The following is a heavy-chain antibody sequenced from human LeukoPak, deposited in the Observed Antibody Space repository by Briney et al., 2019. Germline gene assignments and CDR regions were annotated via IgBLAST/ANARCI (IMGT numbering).Heavy chain of an antibody. CDR3: ARGLVAAATGWFDP. V-gene: IGHV4-59*02. J-gene: IGHJ5*02. CDR1: GGSVNTYY. D-gene: IGHD2-2*01. CDR2: IYYSGNT. Sequence: SETLSLTCTVSGGSVNTYYWTWIRQPPGKGLEWIGHIYYSGNTNYNPSLKSRVTISVDTSKKQFSLKLRSVTAADTVVYYCARGLVAAATGWFDPWGQGTLVTVSS.